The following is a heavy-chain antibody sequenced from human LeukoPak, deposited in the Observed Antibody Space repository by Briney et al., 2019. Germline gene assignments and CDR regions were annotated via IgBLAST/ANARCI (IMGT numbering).Heavy chain of an antibody. D-gene: IGHD3-10*01. Sequence: GASVKVSCKASGYTFTGYYIHWVRQAPGQRLEWMGWINPNSGGTNYGQKFQGRVTMTRDPSISTAYMELSRLRSDDTAVYYCARDLFRGANWFDPWGQGTLVTVSS. CDR3: ARDLFRGANWFDP. J-gene: IGHJ5*02. V-gene: IGHV1-2*02. CDR2: INPNSGGT. CDR1: GYTFTGYY.